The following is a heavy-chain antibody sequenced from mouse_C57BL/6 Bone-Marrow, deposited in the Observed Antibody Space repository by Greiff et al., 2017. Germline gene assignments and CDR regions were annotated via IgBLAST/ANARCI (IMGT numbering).Heavy chain of an antibody. V-gene: IGHV5-12*01. J-gene: IGHJ2*01. D-gene: IGHD1-1*01. CDR1: GFTFSDYY. Sequence: EVNLVESGGGLVQPGGSLKLSCAASGFTFSDYYMYWVRQTPEKRLEWVAYISNGGGSTYYPDTVKGRFTISRDNAKNTLYLQMSRLKSEDTAMYYCARHITTVEESSGNYFDYWGQGTTLTVSS. CDR3: ARHITTVEESSGNYFDY. CDR2: ISNGGGST.